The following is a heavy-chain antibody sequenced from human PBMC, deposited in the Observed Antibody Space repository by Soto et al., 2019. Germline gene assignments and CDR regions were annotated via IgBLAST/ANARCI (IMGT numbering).Heavy chain of an antibody. CDR3: ARDDCNGGSCDGGHYLDL. V-gene: IGHV1-18*01. D-gene: IGHD2-15*01. CDR2: ISPKFGRT. Sequence: QVQLVQSGPEVKKAGASVKVSCTAPTDYIFLAYGFDWVRQAPGQGLEWMGWISPKFGRTNYARTLQDRLPMTTDVSTKTVSMELRDLRSDDTAVYYCARDDCNGGSCDGGHYLDLWGRGTPISVSS. J-gene: IGHJ2*01. CDR1: DYIFLAYG.